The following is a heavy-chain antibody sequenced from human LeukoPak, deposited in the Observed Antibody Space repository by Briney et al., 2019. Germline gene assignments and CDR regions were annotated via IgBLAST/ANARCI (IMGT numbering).Heavy chain of an antibody. D-gene: IGHD4-17*01. CDR1: GFTFSSYG. J-gene: IGHJ4*02. CDR2: IRYDGSDT. CDR3: ARDRLHYGEYEKTFDY. V-gene: IGHV3-30*02. Sequence: GVSLRLSCAASGFTFSSYGMHWVRQAPGKGLEGVAFIRYDGSDTYYADSMKGRFTISRDTSKNTLYLQMNSLRAEDTAVYYCARDRLHYGEYEKTFDYWGQGTLVTVSS.